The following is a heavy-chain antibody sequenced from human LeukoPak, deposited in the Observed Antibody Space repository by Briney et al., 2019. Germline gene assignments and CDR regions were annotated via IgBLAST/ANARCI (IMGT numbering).Heavy chain of an antibody. J-gene: IGHJ4*02. D-gene: IGHD6-19*01. Sequence: GGSLRLSCAASGFTFSSYSMNWVRQAPGKGLEWVSYISSRSNTIYYADSVKGRFTISRDNAKNSLYLQMNSLRAEDTAVYYCARLEPGHAVAGGYWGQGTLVTVSS. CDR2: ISSRSNTI. CDR3: ARLEPGHAVAGGY. CDR1: GFTFSSYS. V-gene: IGHV3-48*04.